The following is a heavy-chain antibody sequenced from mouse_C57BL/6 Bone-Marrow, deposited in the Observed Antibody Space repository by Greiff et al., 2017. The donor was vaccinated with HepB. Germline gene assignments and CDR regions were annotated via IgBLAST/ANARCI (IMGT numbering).Heavy chain of an antibody. CDR3: ARMDGYDWYFDV. CDR2: IHPNSGST. J-gene: IGHJ1*03. V-gene: IGHV1-64*01. D-gene: IGHD2-2*01. Sequence: QVQLQQPGAELVKPGASVKLSCKASGYTFTSYWMHWVKQRPGQGLEWIGMIHPNSGSTNYNEKFKSKATLTVDKSSSTAYMQLSSLTSEDSAVYYCARMDGYDWYFDVWGTGTTVTVSS. CDR1: GYTFTSYW.